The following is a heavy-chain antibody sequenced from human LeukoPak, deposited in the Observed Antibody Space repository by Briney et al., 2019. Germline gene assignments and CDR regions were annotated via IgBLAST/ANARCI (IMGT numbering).Heavy chain of an antibody. J-gene: IGHJ4*02. CDR3: VRARDFDF. CDR1: GFTFSSFS. V-gene: IGHV3-48*02. CDR2: ISSSSGGI. Sequence: GGSLRLSCAASGFTFSSFSMNWVRQAPGKGLEWVSYISSSSGGIHYADSVEGRFTISRDNAKNSLYLQMNILRDEDTAVYYCVRARDFDFWGQGTLVTVSS.